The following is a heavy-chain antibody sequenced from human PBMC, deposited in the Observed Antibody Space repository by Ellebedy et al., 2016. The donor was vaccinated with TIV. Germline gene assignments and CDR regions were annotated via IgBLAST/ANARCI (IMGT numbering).Heavy chain of an antibody. CDR3: ARVGISTGIDD. J-gene: IGHJ4*02. CDR2: INPISGDT. Sequence: AASVKVSCKASGYPFTGYYIHWLRQAPGQGFEWMGWINPISGDTKYPQKFQGWVTMTRDTSINTAYMGLSRLTSDDTAVYYCARVGISTGIDDWGQGTLVTVSS. D-gene: IGHD2-2*01. V-gene: IGHV1-2*04. CDR1: GYPFTGYY.